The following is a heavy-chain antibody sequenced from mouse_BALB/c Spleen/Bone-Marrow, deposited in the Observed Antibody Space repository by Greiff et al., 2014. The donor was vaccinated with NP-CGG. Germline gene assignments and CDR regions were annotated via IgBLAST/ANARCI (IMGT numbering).Heavy chain of an antibody. CDR1: GFNIKDTF. Sequence: DVKLQESGADLVKPGASVKLSCTTSGFNIKDTFMHWVKQRPEQGLEWIGRIGPASGNTKYDPKFQGKATITADTSSNKVSLQLSGLTSEDTAVYYCAHDAPFTYWGQGTLVTVSA. CDR2: IGPASGNT. D-gene: IGHD2-3*01. V-gene: IGHV14-3*02. CDR3: AHDAPFTY. J-gene: IGHJ3*01.